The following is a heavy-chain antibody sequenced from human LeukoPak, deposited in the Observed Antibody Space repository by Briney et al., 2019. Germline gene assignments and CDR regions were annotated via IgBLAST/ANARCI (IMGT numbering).Heavy chain of an antibody. CDR1: GYTFTSYG. Sequence: ASVKVSCQASGYTFTSYGISWVRQAPAQGLEWMGWISAYNGNTNYAQKPQGRVTMTTDTSTSTAYMELRSLRSDVTAVYYCARDVRFGETYYDYWGQGTLVTVSS. J-gene: IGHJ4*02. D-gene: IGHD3-10*01. CDR2: ISAYNGNT. V-gene: IGHV1-18*01. CDR3: ARDVRFGETYYDY.